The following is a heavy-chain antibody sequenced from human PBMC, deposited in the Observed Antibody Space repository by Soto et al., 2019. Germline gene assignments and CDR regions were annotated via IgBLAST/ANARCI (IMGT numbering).Heavy chain of an antibody. J-gene: IGHJ5*02. D-gene: IGHD2-21*01. CDR1: GDSISRGGYY. Sequence: QVQLQESGPGLVKPSQTLSLSCTVSGDSISRGGYYWNWIRQHPRKGLEWIGYIYHSGSTNYNPSLKSRVTLSVDPSTNQLSLELTNVTAAATAVYYCVIDGAVAYGLGRFGPWGQGILVTVSS. V-gene: IGHV4-31*03. CDR2: IYHSGST. CDR3: VIDGAVAYGLGRFGP.